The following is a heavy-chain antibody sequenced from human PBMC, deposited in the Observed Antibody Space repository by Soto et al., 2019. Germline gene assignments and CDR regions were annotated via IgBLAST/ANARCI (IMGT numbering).Heavy chain of an antibody. CDR1: GGSISGSY. V-gene: IGHV4-59*01. CDR3: ARGAPTTYFDY. CDR2: VYYTGST. J-gene: IGHJ4*02. Sequence: PSETLSLTCSVSGGSISGSYWSWIRQSPGKGLEWLGYVYYTGSTNYSPSLRSRVSISVDTSKNQFSLRLSSVTAADTAVYFCARGAPTTYFDYWGQGTLVTVSS.